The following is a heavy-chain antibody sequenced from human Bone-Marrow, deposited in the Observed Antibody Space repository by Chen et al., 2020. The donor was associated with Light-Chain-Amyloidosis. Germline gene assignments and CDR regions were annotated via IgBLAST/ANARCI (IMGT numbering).Heavy chain of an antibody. CDR2: ISGREFVT. V-gene: IGHV3-23*01. Sequence: DVQLLESGGGLVQPGGSVRLSCAASGFTFSSYAMSWVRQAPGKGLEWVSGISGREFVTHYADYVKGRFTISRDDSRNMLFLHMSSLSAEDTAIYFCAKEDDVLTGYSPLDPWGQGTLVTVSS. CDR3: AKEDDVLTGYSPLDP. J-gene: IGHJ5*02. CDR1: GFTFSSYA. D-gene: IGHD3-9*01.